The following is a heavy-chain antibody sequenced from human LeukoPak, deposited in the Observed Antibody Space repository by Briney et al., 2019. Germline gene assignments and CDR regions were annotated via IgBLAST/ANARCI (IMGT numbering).Heavy chain of an antibody. CDR1: GFTFSSYS. V-gene: IGHV3-21*01. CDR2: ISSSSSYI. CDR3: ARDWGPYGSGSYLDY. J-gene: IGHJ4*02. Sequence: MAGGSLRLSCAASGFTFSSYSMNWVRQAPGKGLEWVSSISSSSSYIYYADSVKGRFTISRDNAKNSLYLQMNSLRAEDTAVYYCARDWGPYGSGSYLDYWGQGTLVTVSS. D-gene: IGHD3-10*01.